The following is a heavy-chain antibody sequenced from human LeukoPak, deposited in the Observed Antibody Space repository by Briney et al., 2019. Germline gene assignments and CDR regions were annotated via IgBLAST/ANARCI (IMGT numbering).Heavy chain of an antibody. D-gene: IGHD4-23*01. CDR1: GFTFSTYG. CDR2: ISNDADRE. CDR3: AKLTRGSGNSCLIDF. V-gene: IGHV3-30*18. J-gene: IGHJ4*02. Sequence: GGPLRLSCAASGFTFSTYGMHWVRQASGKGLGWVAVISNDADREYYGDSVKGRFSISRDNSRNTLYLQMNSLRAEGTAVYFCAKLTRGSGNSCLIDFWGQGTLVTASS.